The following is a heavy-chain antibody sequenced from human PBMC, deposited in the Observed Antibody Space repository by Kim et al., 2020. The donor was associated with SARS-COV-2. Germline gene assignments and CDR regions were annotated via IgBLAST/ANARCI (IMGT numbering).Heavy chain of an antibody. D-gene: IGHD1-26*01. J-gene: IGHJ4*02. V-gene: IGHV1-69*04. CDR3: ARAGFSGSYHTSPRPFDY. Sequence: QGRVTITADKSTSTAYMELSSLRSEDTAVYYCARAGFSGSYHTSPRPFDYWGQGTLVTVSS.